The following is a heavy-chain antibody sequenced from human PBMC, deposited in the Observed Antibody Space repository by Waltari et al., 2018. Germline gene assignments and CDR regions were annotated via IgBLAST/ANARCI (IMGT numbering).Heavy chain of an antibody. J-gene: IGHJ4*02. CDR2: IFTGSGAT. CDR1: GYTLTSHQ. V-gene: IGHV1-2*02. CDR3: ARSPFDY. Sequence: QVQLVQSGAEVKTSGASVRVSCKASGYTLTSHQLYWLRQSPGQGLEWVGWIFTGSGATRYSQNFQGRVSLTRDTSLNIAYMDLTRLTSDDTATYYCARSPFDYWGQGTLVTVSS.